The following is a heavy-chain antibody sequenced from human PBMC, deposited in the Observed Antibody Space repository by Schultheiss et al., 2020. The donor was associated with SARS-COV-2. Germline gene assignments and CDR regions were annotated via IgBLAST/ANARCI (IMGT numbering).Heavy chain of an antibody. CDR2: ISYDGSNK. CDR1: GFTFSSYS. V-gene: IGHV3-30*01. D-gene: IGHD6-19*01. J-gene: IGHJ4*02. CDR3: ASRTDSSGY. Sequence: GGSLRLSCAASGFTFSSYSMHWVRQAPGKGLEWVAVISYDGSNKYYADSVKGRFTISRDNSKNTLYLQMNSLRAEDTAVYYCASRTDSSGYWGQGTLVTVSS.